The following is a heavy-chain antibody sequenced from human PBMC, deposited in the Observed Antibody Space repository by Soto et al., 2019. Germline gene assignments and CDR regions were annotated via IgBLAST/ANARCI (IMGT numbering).Heavy chain of an antibody. D-gene: IGHD2-15*01. CDR2: ISFDETKR. J-gene: IGHJ4*02. CDR3: ARDHCSGGSCYFPY. V-gene: IGHV3-30-3*01. Sequence: QVELIESGGGVVQPGGSLKLSCAASGFTFTKYAMNWVRQAPGKGLEWVAVISFDETKRYYADSVNGRFTISRDNSKNTLYLQMNSLRAEDTALYCCARDHCSGGSCYFPYWGQGTLVTVSS. CDR1: GFTFTKYA.